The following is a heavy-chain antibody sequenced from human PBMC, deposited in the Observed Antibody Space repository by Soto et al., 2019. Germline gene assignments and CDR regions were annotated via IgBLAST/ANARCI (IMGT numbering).Heavy chain of an antibody. V-gene: IGHV4-39*01. CDR2: IYYSGST. J-gene: IGHJ4*02. Sequence: SETLSLTCTVPGGSISSSSYYWGWIRQPPGKGLEWIGSIYYSGSTYYNPSLKSRVTISVDTSKNQFSLKLSSVTAADTAVYYCARLKAGPDYWGQGTLVTVSS. CDR1: GGSISSSSYY. CDR3: ARLKAGPDY.